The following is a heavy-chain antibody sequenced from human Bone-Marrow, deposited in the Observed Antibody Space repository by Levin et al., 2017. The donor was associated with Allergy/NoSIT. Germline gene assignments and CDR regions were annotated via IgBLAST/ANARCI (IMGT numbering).Heavy chain of an antibody. Sequence: LSLTCAASGFTFSSYWMHWVRQAPGKGLVWVSRINSDGDSTTYADSVKGRVTISRDNAKKMLYLQMNSLRAEDTAVYYCVRDGDFLTGFDYWGQGILVTVSS. CDR3: VRDGDFLTGFDY. D-gene: IGHD2-21*02. CDR2: INSDGDST. J-gene: IGHJ4*02. V-gene: IGHV3-74*03. CDR1: GFTFSSYW.